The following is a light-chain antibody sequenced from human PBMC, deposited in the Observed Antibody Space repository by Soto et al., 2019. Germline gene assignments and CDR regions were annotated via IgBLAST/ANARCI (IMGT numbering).Light chain of an antibody. J-gene: IGKJ2*03. CDR1: QDISTS. V-gene: IGKV1-9*01. CDR2: PAS. Sequence: DIPLTQSPSFLSASVGDRVTVSCRASQDISTSLAWFQQKAGKVPQLLVYPASTLQDGVPSRFSGSGSGTYFTLTINNPQAEDFATYYCQHLRTYPFSFGQGTKLDIK. CDR3: QHLRTYPFS.